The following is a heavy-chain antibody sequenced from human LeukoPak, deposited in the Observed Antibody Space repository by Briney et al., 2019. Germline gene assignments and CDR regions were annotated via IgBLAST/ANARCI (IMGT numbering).Heavy chain of an antibody. Sequence: GASVKVSCKASGYTFTRHGISWVRQAPGQGLEWMGWISAYNGDTKYAQNFQGRVTITTDTSTTTAYMELRSLRSDATAVYYCARDPSNTSGNNPYFDYWGQGTLVTVSS. D-gene: IGHD6-19*01. CDR2: ISAYNGDT. J-gene: IGHJ4*02. CDR3: ARDPSNTSGNNPYFDY. V-gene: IGHV1-18*01. CDR1: GYTFTRHG.